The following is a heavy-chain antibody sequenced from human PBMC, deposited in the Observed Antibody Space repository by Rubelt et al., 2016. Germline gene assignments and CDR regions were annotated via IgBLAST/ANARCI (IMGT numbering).Heavy chain of an antibody. CDR3: ARLPQNTYYFDY. Sequence: EVQLVQSGAEVKKPGESLKISCQGSGYNFAKSWIGWVRQMSGKGLEWMGIIYPDDTDTRYNPSFPGHVTISADKSISTAYLQWSSLKASDTAMYYCARLPQNTYYFDYWGQGALVMVSS. J-gene: IGHJ4*02. CDR1: GYNFAKSW. V-gene: IGHV5-51*03. CDR2: IYPDDTDT.